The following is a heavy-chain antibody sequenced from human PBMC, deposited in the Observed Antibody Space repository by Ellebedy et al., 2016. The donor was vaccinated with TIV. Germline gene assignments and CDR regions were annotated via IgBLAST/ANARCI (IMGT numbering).Heavy chain of an antibody. V-gene: IGHV3-7*03. CDR2: IKQDGSEQ. J-gene: IGHJ4*02. CDR1: GFTFSNYW. D-gene: IGHD4-23*01. CDR3: AKDRRLGGKTAD. Sequence: GGSLRLXXAASGFTFSNYWMNWVRQAPGKGLEWVANIKQDGSEQHYVDSVKGRFTISRDNAQNSIYLQMNSLRAEDTAVYYCAKDRRLGGKTADWGQGTLVTVSS.